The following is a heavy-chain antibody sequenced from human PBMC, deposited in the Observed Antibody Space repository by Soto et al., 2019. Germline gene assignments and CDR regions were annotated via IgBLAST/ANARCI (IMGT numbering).Heavy chain of an antibody. CDR3: ARELTGDAFDI. Sequence: GGSLRLSCAASGFTFSSYDMHWFRQATGKGLECVSAIGTAGDTYYPGSVKGRFTISRENAKNSLYLQMNSLRAGDTAVYYCARELTGDAFDIWGQGTMVTVSS. J-gene: IGHJ3*02. CDR1: GFTFSSYD. CDR2: IGTAGDT. D-gene: IGHD7-27*01. V-gene: IGHV3-13*01.